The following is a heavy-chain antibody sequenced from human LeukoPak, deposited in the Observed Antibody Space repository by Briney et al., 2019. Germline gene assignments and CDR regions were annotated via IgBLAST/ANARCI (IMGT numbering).Heavy chain of an antibody. J-gene: IGHJ5*02. CDR1: GGSISSYY. CDR3: ARVEGTPYCGGDCHDYNWFDP. CDR2: TNHSGST. Sequence: SETLSLTCTVSGGSISSYYWSWIRQPPGKGLEWIGETNHSGSTNYNPSLKSRVTISVDTSKNQFSLKLSSVTAADTAVYYCARVEGTPYCGGDCHDYNWFDPWGQGTLVTVSA. V-gene: IGHV4-34*01. D-gene: IGHD2-21*02.